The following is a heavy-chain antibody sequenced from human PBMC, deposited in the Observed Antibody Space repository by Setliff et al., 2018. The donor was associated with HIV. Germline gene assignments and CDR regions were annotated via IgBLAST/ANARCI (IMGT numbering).Heavy chain of an antibody. CDR1: GFTFSSYW. D-gene: IGHD2-15*01. CDR2: INSDGSST. Sequence: SCAASGFTFSSYWMHWVRQVPGKGLVWVSRINSDGSSTTYADFVKGRFTISRDNAKNTLYLQMSSLRAEDTAVYSCARARGGNSEWSYWGQGTLVTVSS. V-gene: IGHV3-74*03. CDR3: ARARGGNSEWSY. J-gene: IGHJ4*02.